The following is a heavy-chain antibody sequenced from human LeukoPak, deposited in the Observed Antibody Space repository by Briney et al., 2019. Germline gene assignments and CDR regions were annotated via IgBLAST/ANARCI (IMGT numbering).Heavy chain of an antibody. CDR3: ARVGLRGVIILWFDP. Sequence: SETLSLTCTVSGGSISSYYWSWIRKPPGKGLDWIGYIYYSGSTNYKPSLKSRVTISVDTSKNQFSLKLSSVTAADTAVYYCARVGLRGVIILWFDPWGQGTLVTVSS. D-gene: IGHD3-10*01. CDR2: IYYSGST. CDR1: GGSISSYY. J-gene: IGHJ5*02. V-gene: IGHV4-59*01.